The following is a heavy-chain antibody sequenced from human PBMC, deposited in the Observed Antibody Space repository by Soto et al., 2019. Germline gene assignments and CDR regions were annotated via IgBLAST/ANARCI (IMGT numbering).Heavy chain of an antibody. D-gene: IGHD2-15*01. CDR3: ARSNVRYCSGGSCYGDAFDI. J-gene: IGHJ3*02. CDR2: IYYSGST. V-gene: IGHV4-59*01. CDR1: GGSISSYY. Sequence: PSETLSLTCTVSGGSISSYYWSWIRQPPGKGLEWIGYIYYSGSTNYNPSLKSRVTISVDTSKNQFSLKLSSVTAADTAVYYCARSNVRYCSGGSCYGDAFDIWGQGTMVTVSS.